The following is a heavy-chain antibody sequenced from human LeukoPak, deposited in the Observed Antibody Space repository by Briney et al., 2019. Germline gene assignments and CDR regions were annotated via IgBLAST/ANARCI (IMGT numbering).Heavy chain of an antibody. Sequence: GGSLRLSFAASEFSVGSDYMTWVRQAPGKGLEWVSLIYSGGSTYYADSVKGRFTISRDNAKNSLYLQMNSLRAEDTAVYYCARAAYYDILTGYYTGSYAFDIWGQGTMVTVSS. D-gene: IGHD3-9*01. J-gene: IGHJ3*02. CDR3: ARAAYYDILTGYYTGSYAFDI. V-gene: IGHV3-66*01. CDR2: IYSGGST. CDR1: EFSVGSDY.